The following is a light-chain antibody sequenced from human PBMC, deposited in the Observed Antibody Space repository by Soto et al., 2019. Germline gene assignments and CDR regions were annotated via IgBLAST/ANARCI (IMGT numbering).Light chain of an antibody. Sequence: EIVMTQSPATLSLSPGERATLSCRASQSVGKYLVWYQQKPGQAPRLLIYDASNRATGIPARFSGSGSGTDFTLTISSLELEDVAVYYCQQRGNRPPWTFGQGTKVDIK. V-gene: IGKV3-11*01. CDR2: DAS. J-gene: IGKJ1*01. CDR3: QQRGNRPPWT. CDR1: QSVGKY.